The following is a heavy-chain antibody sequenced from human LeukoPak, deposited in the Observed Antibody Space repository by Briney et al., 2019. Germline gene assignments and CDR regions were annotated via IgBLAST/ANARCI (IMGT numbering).Heavy chain of an antibody. CDR3: ARDRRCGGSCYSWFDP. J-gene: IGHJ5*02. CDR2: ISSSSSYI. D-gene: IGHD2-15*01. V-gene: IGHV3-21*01. Sequence: GGSLRLSCAASGFTFSSYSMNWVRQAPGKGLEWVSSISSSSSYIYYADSVKGRFTISRDNAKNSLYLQMNSLRAEDTAVYYCARDRRCGGSCYSWFDPWGQGTLVTVSS. CDR1: GFTFSSYS.